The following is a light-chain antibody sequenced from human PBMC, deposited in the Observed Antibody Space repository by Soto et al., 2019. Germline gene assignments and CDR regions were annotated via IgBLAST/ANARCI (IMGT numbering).Light chain of an antibody. CDR2: SNN. CDR1: SSNIGSNT. J-gene: IGLJ2*01. Sequence: QLVLTQPPSASGTPGRRVTISCSGSSSNIGSNTVNWYQQLPGTAPKLLIYSNNQRPSGVPDRFSDSKSGTSASLAISGLQSEDEADYYCAAWDDSLNGVVFGGGTKLTVL. V-gene: IGLV1-44*01. CDR3: AAWDDSLNGVV.